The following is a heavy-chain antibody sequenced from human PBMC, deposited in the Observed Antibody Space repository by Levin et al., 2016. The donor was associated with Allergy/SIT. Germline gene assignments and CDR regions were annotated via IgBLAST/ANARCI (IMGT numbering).Heavy chain of an antibody. J-gene: IGHJ6*02. V-gene: IGHV3-23*01. D-gene: IGHD1-26*01. Sequence: GGSLRLSCAASGFTFSSYAMSWVRQAPGKGLEWVSAISGSGGSTYYADSVKGRFTISRDNSKNTLYLQMNSLRAEDTAVYYCATDPPYSGSYYRYYYYGMDVWGQGITVTVSS. CDR2: ISGSGGST. CDR3: ATDPPYSGSYYRYYYYGMDV. CDR1: GFTFSSYA.